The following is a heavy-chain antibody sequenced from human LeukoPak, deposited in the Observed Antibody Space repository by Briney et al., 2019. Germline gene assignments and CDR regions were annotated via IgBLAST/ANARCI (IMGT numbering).Heavy chain of an antibody. CDR3: AKPLVRWAFDY. Sequence: GGSLRLSCAASGFTFRNYDMSWVRQAPGKGLEWVSSHTTEGGSTEYADSVKGRFTISRDNSKNTLYLQMNSLRAEDTALYYCAKPLVRWAFDYWGQGTLVTVSS. D-gene: IGHD1-26*01. CDR1: GFTFRNYD. CDR2: HTTEGGST. J-gene: IGHJ4*02. V-gene: IGHV3-23*01.